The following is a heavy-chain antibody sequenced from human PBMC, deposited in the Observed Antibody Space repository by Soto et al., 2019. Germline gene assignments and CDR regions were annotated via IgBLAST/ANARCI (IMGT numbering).Heavy chain of an antibody. V-gene: IGHV4-31*03. D-gene: IGHD2-2*01. J-gene: IGHJ3*02. CDR3: ARGVVPAANDAFDI. Sequence: SETLSLTCTVSGGSISSGGYYWSWIRQHPGKGLEWIGYIYYSGSTYYNPSLKSRVTISVDTSKNQFSLKLSSVTAADTAVYYCARGVVPAANDAFDIWGQGTMVTVSS. CDR2: IYYSGST. CDR1: GGSISSGGYY.